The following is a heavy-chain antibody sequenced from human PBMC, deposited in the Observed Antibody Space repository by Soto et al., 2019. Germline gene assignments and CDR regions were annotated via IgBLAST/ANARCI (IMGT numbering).Heavy chain of an antibody. D-gene: IGHD2-15*01. CDR1: GFSLSTSGVG. V-gene: IGHV2-5*02. J-gene: IGHJ4*02. Sequence: QITLKESGPTLVKPTQTLTLTCTFSGFSLSTSGVGVGWIRQPPGKALEWLALIYWDDDKRYSPSLKSRLTIPKDTSKNQMALTMTNMDPVDTATYYCAHRPSYCSCGSCYSGFDYWGQGTLVTVSS. CDR3: AHRPSYCSCGSCYSGFDY. CDR2: IYWDDDK.